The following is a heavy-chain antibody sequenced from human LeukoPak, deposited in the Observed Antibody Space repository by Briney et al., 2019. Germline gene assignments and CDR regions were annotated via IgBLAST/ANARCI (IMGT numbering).Heavy chain of an antibody. D-gene: IGHD4-17*01. CDR2: ISWNSGNI. J-gene: IGHJ4*02. V-gene: IGHV3-9*01. CDR1: GFTFSSYE. Sequence: PPGGSLRLSCAASGFTFSSYEMNWVRQAPGKGLEWVSGISWNSGNIAYADSVKGRFTISRDSAKTSLYLQINNLRAEDTALYYCTKAHDYGDYAGFDYWGQGTLVTVSS. CDR3: TKAHDYGDYAGFDY.